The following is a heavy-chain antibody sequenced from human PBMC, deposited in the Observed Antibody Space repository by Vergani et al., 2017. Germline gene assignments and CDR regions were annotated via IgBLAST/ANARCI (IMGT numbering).Heavy chain of an antibody. D-gene: IGHD6-13*01. CDR2: INPSGST. CDR1: GGSFSGYY. V-gene: IGHV4-34*01. CDR3: ARVRGIAAAGTYYYYYYYMDV. J-gene: IGHJ6*03. Sequence: QVQLQQWGAGLLKPSETLSLTCAVYGGSFSGYYWSWIRQPPGKGLEWIGEINPSGSTNYNPSLKSRVTISVDTSKNQFSLKLSSVTAADTAVYYCARVRGIAAAGTYYYYYYYMDVWGKGTTVTVSS.